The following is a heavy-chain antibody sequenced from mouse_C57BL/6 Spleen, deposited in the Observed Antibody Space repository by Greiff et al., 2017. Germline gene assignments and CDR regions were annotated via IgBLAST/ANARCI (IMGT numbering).Heavy chain of an antibody. D-gene: IGHD2-5*01. CDR2: IRDGGSYT. CDR1: GFTFSSYA. Sequence: EVMLVESGGGLVKPGGSLKLSCAASGFTFSSYAMSWVRQTPDKRLEWVATIRDGGSYTYYPDNVKGRFTFSRDNAKNNLYLQMSQPKSEATAMYYCASSYYSNYFDYWGQGTTLTVSS. CDR3: ASSYYSNYFDY. J-gene: IGHJ2*01. V-gene: IGHV5-4*03.